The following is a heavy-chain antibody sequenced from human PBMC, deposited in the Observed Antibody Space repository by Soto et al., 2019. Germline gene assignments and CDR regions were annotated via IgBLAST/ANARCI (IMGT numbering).Heavy chain of an antibody. CDR3: AKIESRFFYDSTGYYPFDY. J-gene: IGHJ4*02. D-gene: IGHD3-22*01. V-gene: IGHV3-23*01. Sequence: GGSLRLSCAASGFTFSTYAMNWVRQAPGKGLEWVSGISGSGDSTYYADSVKGRFTISRDDSENTVYLQMNRLRAEDTAVYYCAKIESRFFYDSTGYYPFDYWGQGTLVTVSS. CDR2: ISGSGDST. CDR1: GFTFSTYA.